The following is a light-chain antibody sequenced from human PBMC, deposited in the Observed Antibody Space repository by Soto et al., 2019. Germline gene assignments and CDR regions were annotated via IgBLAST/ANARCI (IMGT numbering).Light chain of an antibody. V-gene: IGKV1-39*01. CDR2: GAS. Sequence: DIETTQSPSSLSASVGDTVTITCRASQGINSYLNWYQQKPGKAPKLLIYGASSLQSGVPSRFSGSGSGTDFTLTISSLQPEDYATYYCQQSYSTPPLTFGGGTKVEIK. CDR1: QGINSY. CDR3: QQSYSTPPLT. J-gene: IGKJ4*01.